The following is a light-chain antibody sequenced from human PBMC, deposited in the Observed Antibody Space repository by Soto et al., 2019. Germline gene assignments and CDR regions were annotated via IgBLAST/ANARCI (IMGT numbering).Light chain of an antibody. J-gene: IGKJ1*01. CDR2: DVS. Sequence: IVIRQSPAALAVSSEKRATLTCRASQSVSSDLAWYQQKPGQAPRLLIHDVSTRATGVPARFSGSGSGTEFTLTITSLQSEDSAVYYCQQYNNWRTFGQGTKVDIK. V-gene: IGKV3-15*01. CDR3: QQYNNWRT. CDR1: QSVSSD.